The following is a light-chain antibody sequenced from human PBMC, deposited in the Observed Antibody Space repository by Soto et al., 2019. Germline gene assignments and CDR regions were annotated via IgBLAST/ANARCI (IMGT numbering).Light chain of an antibody. CDR1: SSDVGTYNL. J-gene: IGLJ3*02. CDR2: EAS. CDR3: CSYAGGGTVV. Sequence: QSALTQPASVSGSPGQSITISCTGTSSDVGTYNLVSWYQQHPGKAPKLMIYEASRRPSGVSNRFSGSRSGNTASLTISGLQAEDDADYYCCSYAGGGTVVFGGGTKLTVL. V-gene: IGLV2-23*02.